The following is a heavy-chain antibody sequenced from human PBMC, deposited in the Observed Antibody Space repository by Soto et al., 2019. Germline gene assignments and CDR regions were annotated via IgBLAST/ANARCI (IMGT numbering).Heavy chain of an antibody. V-gene: IGHV2-5*01. CDR1: GFSLTTSGVG. CDR2: IYWNGNE. J-gene: IGHJ6*02. Sequence: QITLRESGPSLVRPTQTLTLTCTFSGFSLTTSGVGVGWFRQPPGQALQWLALIYWNGNENYSPSLNNRLTVTQDTSNNQVVLTITNVGPVDTATYYCAHALSGYYYVMYVWGQVTNVTVSS. CDR3: AHALSGYYYVMYV. D-gene: IGHD3-10*02.